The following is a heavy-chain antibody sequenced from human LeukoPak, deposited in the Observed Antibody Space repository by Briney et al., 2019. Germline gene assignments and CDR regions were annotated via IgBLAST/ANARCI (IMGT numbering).Heavy chain of an antibody. J-gene: IGHJ5*02. D-gene: IGHD2/OR15-2a*01. Sequence: SETLSLTCAVYGGSFSGYYWSWIRQPPGKGLGWIGEINHSGSTNYNPSLKSRVTISVDTSKNQFSLKLSSVTAADTAVYYCARIGVGNIRIDPWGQGTLVTVSS. CDR2: INHSGST. CDR3: ARIGVGNIRIDP. CDR1: GGSFSGYY. V-gene: IGHV4-34*01.